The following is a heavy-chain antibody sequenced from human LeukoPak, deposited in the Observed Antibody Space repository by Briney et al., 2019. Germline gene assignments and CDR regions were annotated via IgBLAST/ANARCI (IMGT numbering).Heavy chain of an antibody. Sequence: GRSLRLSCAASGFTFDDYAMHWVRQAPGKGLEWVSSISWNSGSIGYADSVKGRFTISRDNAKNSLYLQMNSLRAEDTALYYCAKSGSTNPYYYGSGTDPPDYWGQGTLVTVSS. CDR2: ISWNSGSI. CDR3: AKSGSTNPYYYGSGTDPPDY. CDR1: GFTFDDYA. J-gene: IGHJ4*02. V-gene: IGHV3-9*01. D-gene: IGHD3-10*01.